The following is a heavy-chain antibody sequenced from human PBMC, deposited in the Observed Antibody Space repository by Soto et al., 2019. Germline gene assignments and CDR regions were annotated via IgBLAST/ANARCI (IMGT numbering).Heavy chain of an antibody. CDR1: GFTFSSYA. Sequence: LGGALRLSCAASGFTFSSYAMSWVRQAPGKGLEWVSAISGSGGSTYYADSVKGRFTISRDNSKNTLYLQMNSLRAEDTAVYYCAKRMVVPAAMPAFDIWGQGTMVTVSS. D-gene: IGHD2-2*01. CDR2: ISGSGGST. CDR3: AKRMVVPAAMPAFDI. J-gene: IGHJ3*02. V-gene: IGHV3-23*01.